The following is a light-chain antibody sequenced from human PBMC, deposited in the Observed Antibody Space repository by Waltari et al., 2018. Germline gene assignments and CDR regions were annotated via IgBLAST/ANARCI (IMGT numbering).Light chain of an antibody. V-gene: IGKV1-5*01. CDR3: HQYNSYPWT. CDR2: DVS. J-gene: IGKJ1*01. Sequence: DIQITQSPSTLSASVGDRVTITCRASQSISSWLAWYQQKPGKAPKLLIYDVSRLESGVPSRFSGSGSGTEFTLTISSLQPDDFATYYCHQYNSYPWTFGQGTKVEIK. CDR1: QSISSW.